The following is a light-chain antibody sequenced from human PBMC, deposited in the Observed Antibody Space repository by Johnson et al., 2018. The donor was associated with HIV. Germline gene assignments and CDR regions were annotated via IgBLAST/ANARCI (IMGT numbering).Light chain of an antibody. CDR3: GTWDSSLDAYV. CDR2: ENN. J-gene: IGLJ1*01. Sequence: QSVLTQPPSVSAAPGQKVTISCSGSNSNIGNSYVSWYQQLPRTAPKLLIYENNKRPSGIPDRFSGSKSGTSATLGITGLQTGDEADYYCGTWDSSLDAYVFGTGTKVPVL. V-gene: IGLV1-51*02. CDR1: NSNIGNSY.